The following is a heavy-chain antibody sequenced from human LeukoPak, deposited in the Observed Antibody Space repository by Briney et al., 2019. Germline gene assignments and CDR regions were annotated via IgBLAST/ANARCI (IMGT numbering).Heavy chain of an antibody. CDR3: VKHSGGVYGNSDY. J-gene: IGHJ4*02. D-gene: IGHD1-1*01. V-gene: IGHV3-53*01. Sequence: PGGSLRLSCAVSGFTLISNYMSWVRQAPGKGLEWVSTIYSGGTTYYADSVKGRFTISKDSSKNTLQMNSLSAEDTAIYYCVKHSGGVYGNSDYWGQGILVTVSS. CDR1: GFTLISNY. CDR2: IYSGGTT.